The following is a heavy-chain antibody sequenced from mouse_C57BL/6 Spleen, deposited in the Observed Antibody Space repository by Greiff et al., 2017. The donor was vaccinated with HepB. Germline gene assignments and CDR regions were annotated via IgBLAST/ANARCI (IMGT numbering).Heavy chain of an antibody. Sequence: EVQLQQSGGGLVKPGGSLKLSCAASGFTFSDYGMHWVRQAPEKGLEWVAYISSGSSTIYYADTVKGRFTISRDNAKNTLFLQMTSLRSEDTAMYYCAREGDYDYYAMDYWGQGTSVTVSS. CDR1: GFTFSDYG. J-gene: IGHJ4*01. D-gene: IGHD2-4*01. CDR3: AREGDYDYYAMDY. CDR2: ISSGSSTI. V-gene: IGHV5-17*01.